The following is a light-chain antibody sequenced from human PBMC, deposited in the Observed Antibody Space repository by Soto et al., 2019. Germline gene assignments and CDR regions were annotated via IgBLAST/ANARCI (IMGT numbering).Light chain of an antibody. CDR2: DGY. CDR1: QSVRNN. J-gene: IGKJ5*01. Sequence: EIVMTQSPATLSVSPGERATLSCRASQSVRNNLAWYQQKRGQAPRLLMYDGYIRAPGIPARFSGSGTATEFNFTISSLQSEDFAVYYCQQYDNWPPNTFGQGTRLEIK. CDR3: QQYDNWPPNT. V-gene: IGKV3-15*01.